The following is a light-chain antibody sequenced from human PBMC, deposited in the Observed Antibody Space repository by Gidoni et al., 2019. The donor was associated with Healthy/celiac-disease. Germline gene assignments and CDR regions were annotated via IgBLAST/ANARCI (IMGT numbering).Light chain of an antibody. CDR3: LKDYNYPWT. J-gene: IGKJ1*01. CDR1: QGIRND. Sequence: AIQMTQSPSSLSASVGDRVTITCRASQGIRNDLGWYQQKPGKAPQLLISAASSLQSGVPSRFSGSGTDTDFTITSSSLQHEDVENYYCLKDYNYPWTFGQGTKVEIK. CDR2: AAS. V-gene: IGKV1-6*01.